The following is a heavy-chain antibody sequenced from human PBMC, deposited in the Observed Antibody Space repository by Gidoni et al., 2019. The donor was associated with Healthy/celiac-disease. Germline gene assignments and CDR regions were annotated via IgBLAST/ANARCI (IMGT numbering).Heavy chain of an antibody. J-gene: IGHJ4*02. Sequence: TFSSYAMSWVRQAPGKGLEWVSAISGSGGSTYYADSVKGRFTISRDNSKNTLYLQMNSLRAEDTAVYYCAKDSLNIGAPVITIFGVDNYFDYWGQGTLVTVSS. D-gene: IGHD3-3*01. V-gene: IGHV3-23*01. CDR1: TFSSYA. CDR3: AKDSLNIGAPVITIFGVDNYFDY. CDR2: ISGSGGST.